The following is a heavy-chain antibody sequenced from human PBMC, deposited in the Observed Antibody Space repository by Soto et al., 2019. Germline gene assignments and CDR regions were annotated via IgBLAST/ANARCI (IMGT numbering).Heavy chain of an antibody. D-gene: IGHD5-12*01. CDR3: AKDQYSGYDGFDY. CDR1: GFAFSTYG. V-gene: IGHV3-30*18. J-gene: IGHJ4*02. Sequence: GESLRLSYAASGFAFSTYGRHWVRQAPGKGLEWVALISYDGSSKYYADSVKGRFTISRDNSKNTLYLQMNILRFEDTAVYYCAKDQYSGYDGFDYWGQGT. CDR2: ISYDGSSK.